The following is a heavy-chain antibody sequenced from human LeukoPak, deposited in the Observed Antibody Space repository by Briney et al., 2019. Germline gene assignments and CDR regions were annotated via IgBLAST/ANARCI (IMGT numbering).Heavy chain of an antibody. CDR2: VSGGGGST. Sequence: GGSLRLSCAASGFTLSNSAMSWVRQAPGKGLEWVSSVSGGGGSTYYADSVKGRFTISRDNSKNTLYLQVNSLRAEDTAVYYCARADTSGYIYYFDYWGQGTLVTVSS. CDR3: ARADTSGYIYYFDY. V-gene: IGHV3-23*01. CDR1: GFTLSNSA. D-gene: IGHD3-22*01. J-gene: IGHJ4*02.